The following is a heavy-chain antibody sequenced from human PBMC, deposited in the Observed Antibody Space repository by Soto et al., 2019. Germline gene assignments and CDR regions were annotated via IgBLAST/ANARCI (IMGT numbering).Heavy chain of an antibody. CDR2: VSPDHGNA. CDR3: EVTAAGY. D-gene: IGHD2-21*02. V-gene: IGHV1-8*01. J-gene: IGHJ4*02. CDR1: GYTFTKYD. Sequence: QVQVVQSRAEVKKPGASVKVSCKTSGYTFTKYDINWVRQAPGQGLEWMGWVSPDHGNAGYAPQFQGRITMTSDTSTSTVYMELNNLSSDDTAVYFCEVTAAGYWDQGTMLTVSS.